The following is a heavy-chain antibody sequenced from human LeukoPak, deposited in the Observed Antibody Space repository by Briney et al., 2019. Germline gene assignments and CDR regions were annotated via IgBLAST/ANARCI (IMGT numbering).Heavy chain of an antibody. CDR2: ISYDGSNK. CDR3: ARSYYDSSGYSIDY. D-gene: IGHD3-22*01. J-gene: IGHJ4*02. V-gene: IGHV3-30*04. Sequence: PGGSLRLSCAASGFTFSSYAMHWVRQAPGKGLEWVAVISYDGSNKYYADSVKGRFTISRDNSKNTLYLQMNSLRAEDTAVYYCARSYYDSSGYSIDYWGQGTLVTVSS. CDR1: GFTFSSYA.